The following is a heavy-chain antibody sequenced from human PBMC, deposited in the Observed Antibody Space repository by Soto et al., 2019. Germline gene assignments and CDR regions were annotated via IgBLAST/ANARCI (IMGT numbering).Heavy chain of an antibody. D-gene: IGHD3-22*01. CDR3: ARIGYYDSSGYLNAFDI. V-gene: IGHV3-21*01. CDR1: GFTFSSYS. CDR2: ISSSSSYI. Sequence: ESGGGLVKPGGSLRLSCAASGFTFSSYSMNWVRQAPGKGLEWVSSISSSSSYIYYADSVKGRFTISRDNAKNSLYLQMNSLRAEDTAVYYCARIGYYDSSGYLNAFDIWGQGTMVTVSS. J-gene: IGHJ3*02.